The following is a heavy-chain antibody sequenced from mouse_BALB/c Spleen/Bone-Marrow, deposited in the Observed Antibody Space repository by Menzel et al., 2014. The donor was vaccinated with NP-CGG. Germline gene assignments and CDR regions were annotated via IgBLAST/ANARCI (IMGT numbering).Heavy chain of an antibody. Sequence: QVQLKQSGAKLVRPGVSVKISCKGSGYTFTDHAIHWVKRSHAKSLEWIGVISGYYGDAIYNQKFKGKATMTVDKSSSTAYMELARLISEDSAIYYCARSGKVRNAMDYWGQGTSVTVSS. CDR3: ARSGKVRNAMDY. D-gene: IGHD2-14*01. CDR1: GYTFTDHA. V-gene: IGHV1S137*01. J-gene: IGHJ4*01. CDR2: ISGYYGDA.